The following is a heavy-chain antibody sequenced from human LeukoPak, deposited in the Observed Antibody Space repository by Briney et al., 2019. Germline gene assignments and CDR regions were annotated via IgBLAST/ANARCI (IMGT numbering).Heavy chain of an antibody. CDR3: ARRNVVVSSTMARAFDI. CDR1: GGSVSSGSYH. V-gene: IGHV4-61*01. Sequence: SETLSLTCAVSGGSVSSGSYHWSWIRQPPGKGLEWIGDISDSGSTNYNPSLTSRVTISVDTSKNQFSLKLSSVTAADTAVYYCARRNVVVSSTMARAFDIWGQGTMVTVSS. D-gene: IGHD2-2*01. CDR2: ISDSGST. J-gene: IGHJ3*02.